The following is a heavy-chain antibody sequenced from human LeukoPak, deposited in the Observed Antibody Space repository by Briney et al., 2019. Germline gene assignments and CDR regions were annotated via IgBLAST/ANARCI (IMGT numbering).Heavy chain of an antibody. CDR3: AREGDSGLQADLDY. D-gene: IGHD6-19*01. CDR1: GFTFSSYA. V-gene: IGHV3-23*01. Sequence: GGSLRLSCAASGFTFSSYAMSWVRQAPGKGLEWVSGFSVSDATTYYADSVKGRFTISRDNAKNSLYLQMNSLRVEDTAVYYCAREGDSGLQADLDYWGQGTLVTVSS. J-gene: IGHJ4*02. CDR2: FSVSDATT.